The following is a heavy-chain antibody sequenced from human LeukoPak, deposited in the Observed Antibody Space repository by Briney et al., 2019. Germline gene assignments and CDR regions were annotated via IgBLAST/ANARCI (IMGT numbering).Heavy chain of an antibody. Sequence: ASVKVSCKASGYTFTSYGISWVRQAPGQGLEWMGWISAYNGNTNYAQKLQGRVTMTTDTSTSTAYMELRSLRSDDTAVYYCARDRRLVGAIGSMVDYWGQGTLVTVSS. CDR3: ARDRRLVGAIGSMVDY. CDR1: GYTFTSYG. CDR2: ISAYNGNT. J-gene: IGHJ4*02. D-gene: IGHD1-26*01. V-gene: IGHV1-18*01.